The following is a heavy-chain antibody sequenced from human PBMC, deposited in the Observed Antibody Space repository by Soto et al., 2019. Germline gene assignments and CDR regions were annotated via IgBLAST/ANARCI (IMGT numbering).Heavy chain of an antibody. CDR2: IYSDGST. CDR3: ASHPTSVTVAAHAPYDY. D-gene: IGHD6-19*01. J-gene: IGHJ4*02. Sequence: EVQLVESGGGLIQPGGSLRLSCAASGFTVSSNYMTWVRQAPGKGLEWVSIIYSDGSTSYADSVKGRFTISRDNTKNTVYLKMNSLRAEDTAVYYCASHPTSVTVAAHAPYDYWGQGTLVTVSS. CDR1: GFTVSSNY. V-gene: IGHV3-53*01.